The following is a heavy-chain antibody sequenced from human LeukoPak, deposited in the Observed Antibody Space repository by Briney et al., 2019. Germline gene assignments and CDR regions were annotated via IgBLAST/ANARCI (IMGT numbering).Heavy chain of an antibody. CDR1: GFTFSNYF. Sequence: GGSLRLSCAASGFTFSNYFMHWVRQAPGKGLEWVADIASDGSHTFYVESVKGRFTISRDNSKNTLYLQMNSLGPEDTAVYFCARERQDTVIHSGAFDIWGQGTMVSVSS. V-gene: IGHV3-30-3*01. CDR2: IASDGSHT. CDR3: ARERQDTVIHSGAFDI. D-gene: IGHD2-21*02. J-gene: IGHJ3*02.